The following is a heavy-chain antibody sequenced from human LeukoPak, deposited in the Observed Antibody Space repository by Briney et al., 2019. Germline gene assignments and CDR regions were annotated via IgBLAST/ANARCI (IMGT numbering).Heavy chain of an antibody. CDR3: ARHTYYDSSGYFGFDP. J-gene: IGHJ5*02. Sequence: PSETLSLTCTVSGGSISSYYWSWIRQPPGKGLEWIGYIYYSGSTNYNPSLKSRVTISVDTSKNQFSLKLSSVTAADTAVYYCARHTYYDSSGYFGFDPWGQGTPVTVSS. D-gene: IGHD3-22*01. CDR2: IYYSGST. V-gene: IGHV4-59*08. CDR1: GGSISSYY.